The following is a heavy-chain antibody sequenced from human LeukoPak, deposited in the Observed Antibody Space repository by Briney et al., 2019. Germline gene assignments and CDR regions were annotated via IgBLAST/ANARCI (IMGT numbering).Heavy chain of an antibody. Sequence: GGSLRLSCAASGSTFSDYNMRWIRQAPGKGLEWVSSISRSGSTKYYADSVKGRFTISRDNAKNSLLLQMNSLRAEDTAVYYCTTDYPPNYEFGLDYWGQGTLVTVSS. V-gene: IGHV3-11*01. CDR3: TTDYPPNYEFGLDY. J-gene: IGHJ4*02. D-gene: IGHD3-22*01. CDR2: ISRSGSTK. CDR1: GSTFSDYN.